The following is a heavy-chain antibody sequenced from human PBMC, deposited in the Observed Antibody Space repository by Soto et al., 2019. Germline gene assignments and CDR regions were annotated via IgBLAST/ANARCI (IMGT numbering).Heavy chain of an antibody. V-gene: IGHV1-46*01. J-gene: IGHJ6*02. CDR1: GYTFTNYY. Sequence: ASVKVSCKASGYTFTNYYMHWVRQAPGQGLEWMGIISPSGGSTNYAQKFQARVTMTTDTSTSTAYMELRSLRSDDTAVYYCARDPVVVTAIYYGMDVWGQGTTVTVSS. D-gene: IGHD2-21*02. CDR3: ARDPVVVTAIYYGMDV. CDR2: ISPSGGST.